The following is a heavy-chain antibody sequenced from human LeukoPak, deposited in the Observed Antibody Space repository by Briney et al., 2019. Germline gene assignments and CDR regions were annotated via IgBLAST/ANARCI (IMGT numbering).Heavy chain of an antibody. CDR1: GGSISSGGYY. Sequence: SETLSLTRTVSGGSISSGGYYWSWIRQHPGKGLEWIGYIYYSGSTYYNPSLKSRVTISVDTSKNQFSLKLSSVTAADTAVYYCARVSPAAFYWFDPWGQGTLVTVSS. D-gene: IGHD2-2*01. CDR3: ARVSPAAFYWFDP. J-gene: IGHJ5*02. V-gene: IGHV4-31*03. CDR2: IYYSGST.